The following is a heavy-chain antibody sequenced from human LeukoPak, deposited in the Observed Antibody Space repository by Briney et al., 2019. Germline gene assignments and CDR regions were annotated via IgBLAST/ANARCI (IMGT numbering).Heavy chain of an antibody. Sequence: GASVKVSCKASGGTFSSYAISWVRQAPGQGLEWMGRIIPILGIANYAQKFQGRVTITADKSTSTAYMELSSLRSEDTAVYYCARGVYYYDSTIDYYYYYGMDVWGHGTTVTVSS. CDR3: ARGVYYYDSTIDYYYYYGMDV. D-gene: IGHD3-22*01. CDR1: GGTFSSYA. J-gene: IGHJ6*02. CDR2: IIPILGIA. V-gene: IGHV1-69*04.